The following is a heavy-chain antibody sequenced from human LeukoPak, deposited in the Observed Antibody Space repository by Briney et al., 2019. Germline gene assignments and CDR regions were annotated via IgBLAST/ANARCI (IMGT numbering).Heavy chain of an antibody. V-gene: IGHV4-4*07. J-gene: IGHJ4*02. D-gene: IGHD2-2*01. CDR2: VHTSGST. CDR1: GGSICSYY. Sequence: SETLSLTCTVSGGSICSYYWSWIRQPAGKGLEWIGRVHTSGSTNYNPSLKSRVTMSVDTSKNQFSLKLSSVTAADTAVYYCARVYCSSTSCLFDYWGQGTLVTVSS. CDR3: ARVYCSSTSCLFDY.